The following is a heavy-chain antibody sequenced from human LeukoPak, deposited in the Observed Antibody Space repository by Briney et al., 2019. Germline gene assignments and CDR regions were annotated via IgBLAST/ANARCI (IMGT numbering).Heavy chain of an antibody. CDR3: ARGGSSWYAVWFDP. CDR2: ISGSGGST. Sequence: GGSLRLSCAASGFTFSSYAMSWVRQAPGKGLRWVSSISGSGGSTYYADSVKGRFTISSDNSKNTLYLQMNSLRAEDTAVYYCARGGSSWYAVWFDPWGQGTLVTVSS. D-gene: IGHD6-13*01. V-gene: IGHV3-23*01. CDR1: GFTFSSYA. J-gene: IGHJ5*02.